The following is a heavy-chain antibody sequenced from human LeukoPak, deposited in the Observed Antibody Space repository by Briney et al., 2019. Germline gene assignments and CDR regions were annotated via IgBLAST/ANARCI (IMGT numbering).Heavy chain of an antibody. CDR3: ARSGVVTNSTDFTDYYCIDV. CDR1: GFSFSRND. J-gene: IGHJ6*03. CDR2: IGSAGDT. V-gene: IGHV3-13*01. Sequence: GGSLGLSCAAPGFSFSRNDMHWVRQPTGKRLEWVSRIGSAGDTYNAGSVKGRFTISRGNANNSLYLHMNGLRAGDTAVYYCARSGVVTNSTDFTDYYCIDVWGKGTTVTVSS. D-gene: IGHD3-22*01.